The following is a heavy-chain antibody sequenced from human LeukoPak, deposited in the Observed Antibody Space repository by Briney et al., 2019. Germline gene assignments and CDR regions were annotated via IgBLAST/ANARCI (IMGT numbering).Heavy chain of an antibody. J-gene: IGHJ4*02. CDR1: GASISSSY. D-gene: IGHD6-19*01. CDR3: ARGSSRWDC. CDR2: VYYSGST. Sequence: SETLSLTCIVSGASISSSYWSWIRQPPGKGLEWIGYVYYSGSTHYNPSLQSRVTISVDTSKNQFSLNLNSVTAADTAMYYCARGSSRWDCWGQGTLVTVSS. V-gene: IGHV4-59*01.